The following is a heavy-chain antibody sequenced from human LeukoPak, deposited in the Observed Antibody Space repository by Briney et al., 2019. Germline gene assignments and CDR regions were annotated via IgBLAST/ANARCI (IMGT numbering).Heavy chain of an antibody. V-gene: IGHV1-18*01. CDR3: ARTLATVTTYYYYGMDV. Sequence: GASVKVSCEASGYTFTSYGISWVRQAPGQGLEWMGWISAYNGNTNYAQKLQGRVTMTTDTSTSTAYMELRSLRSDDTAVYYCARTLATVTTYYYYGMDVWGQGTTVTVSS. CDR2: ISAYNGNT. J-gene: IGHJ6*02. CDR1: GYTFTSYG. D-gene: IGHD4-11*01.